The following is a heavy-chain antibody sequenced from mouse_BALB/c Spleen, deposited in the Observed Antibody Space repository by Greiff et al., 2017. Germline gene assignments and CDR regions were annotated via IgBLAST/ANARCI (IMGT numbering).Heavy chain of an antibody. Sequence: EVQGVESGGGLVKPGGSLKLSCAASGFTFSSYAMSWVRQTPEKRLEWVATISSGGSYTYYPDSVKGRFTISRDNAKNTLYLQMSSLRSEDTAMYYCARNDYDRDAMDYWGQGTSVTVSS. J-gene: IGHJ4*01. CDR3: ARNDYDRDAMDY. CDR2: ISSGGSYT. CDR1: GFTFSSYA. V-gene: IGHV5-9-3*01. D-gene: IGHD2-4*01.